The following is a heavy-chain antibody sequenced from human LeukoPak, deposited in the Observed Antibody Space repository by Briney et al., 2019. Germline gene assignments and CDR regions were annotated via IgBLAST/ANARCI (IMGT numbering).Heavy chain of an antibody. CDR2: INPNTGAS. J-gene: IGHJ1*01. V-gene: IGHV1-2*02. CDR3: ARSHDWELLPFY. D-gene: IGHD1-7*01. CDR1: GYTFTGHQ. Sequence: RASVKVSCKTSGYTFTGHQIHWVRQAPGEGLEWMGWINPNTGASHYVQKFQGRVIMTRDTSLRTAYMELSSLRSDDTAVYYCARSHDWELLPFYWGQGTLVTVSS.